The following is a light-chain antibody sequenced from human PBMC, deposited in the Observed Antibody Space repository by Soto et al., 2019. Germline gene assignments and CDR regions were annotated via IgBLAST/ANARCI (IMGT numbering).Light chain of an antibody. Sequence: QSVLTQPPSASGTPGQRVTISCSGSSSNIGSYTVNWYQQLPGTAPKLLIYSNNQRPSGVPDRFSGSKSGTSASLAISGPQSEDEAYYYCAACDDSLNGYVVFGGGTKLTVL. CDR2: SNN. J-gene: IGLJ2*01. CDR1: SSNIGSYT. V-gene: IGLV1-44*01. CDR3: AACDDSLNGYVV.